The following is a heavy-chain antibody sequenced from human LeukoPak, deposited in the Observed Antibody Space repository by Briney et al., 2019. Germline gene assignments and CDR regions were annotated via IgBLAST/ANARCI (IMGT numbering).Heavy chain of an antibody. J-gene: IGHJ4*02. CDR2: IDTKTGNP. CDR3: AIHPSDSSGYFSY. Sequence: ASVRVSCKASGYTFSSCAINWVRQAPGQGLEYMGWIDTKTGNPTYAQGFTGRFVFSLDTSVSTAYLQISSLKAEDTAVYYCAIHPSDSSGYFSYWGQGALVTVSS. CDR1: GYTFSSCA. D-gene: IGHD3-22*01. V-gene: IGHV7-4-1*02.